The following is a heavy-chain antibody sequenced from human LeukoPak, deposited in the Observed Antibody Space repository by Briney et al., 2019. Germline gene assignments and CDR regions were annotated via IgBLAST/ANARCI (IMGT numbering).Heavy chain of an antibody. V-gene: IGHV3-21*01. CDR3: ARDLGGSGSY. J-gene: IGHJ4*02. CDR1: GFTFSSYS. CDR2: ISSSSSYI. D-gene: IGHD3-10*01. Sequence: PGGSLRLSCAASGFTFSSYSMNWVRQAPGKGLEWVSSISSSSSYIYYADSVKGRFTISRDNAKNTLYLQMNSLRAEDTAVYYCARDLGGSGSYWGQGTLVTVSS.